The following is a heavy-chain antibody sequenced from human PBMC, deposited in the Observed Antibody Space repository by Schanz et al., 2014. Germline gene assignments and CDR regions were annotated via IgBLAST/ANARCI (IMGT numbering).Heavy chain of an antibody. CDR3: ARSAGRDLSTGYYTRFDY. D-gene: IGHD3-3*01. Sequence: QVHLVQSGAEVKRPGASVKVSCKASEYSFTSYSMHWVRQAPGQRLEWMGWINTGSGDTKYSQNFQGRVTSTRDTSASTAYMELRSLRSDVTAVYSAARSAGRDLSTGYYTRFDYWGQGTLVTVSS. V-gene: IGHV1-3*04. J-gene: IGHJ4*02. CDR1: EYSFTSYS. CDR2: INTGSGDT.